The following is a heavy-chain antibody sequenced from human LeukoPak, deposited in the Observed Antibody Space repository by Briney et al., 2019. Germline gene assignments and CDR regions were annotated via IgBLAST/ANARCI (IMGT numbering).Heavy chain of an antibody. CDR1: GYTFTTFG. Sequence: ASVKVSCKSSGYTFTTFGISWVRQAPGQGLEWMGWINPNSGGTNYAQKFQGRVTITADESTSTAYMELSSLRSEDTAVYYCARDLVTAMATGYFDYWGQGTLVTVSS. V-gene: IGHV1-18*01. J-gene: IGHJ4*02. D-gene: IGHD5-18*01. CDR3: ARDLVTAMATGYFDY. CDR2: INPNSGGT.